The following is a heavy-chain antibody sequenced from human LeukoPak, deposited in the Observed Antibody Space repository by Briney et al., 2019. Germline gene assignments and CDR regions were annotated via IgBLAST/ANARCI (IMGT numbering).Heavy chain of an antibody. J-gene: IGHJ4*02. CDR1: GFTFGRYW. Sequence: GGSLRLSCAASGFTFGRYWMSWVRQAPGKGLEWVANIKQDGSAKYYVDSVKGRFTISRDNAKNSMYLQVNSLRAEDTAVYYCARGGDDDFDLGDYWGQGTLVTVSS. V-gene: IGHV3-7*01. CDR2: IKQDGSAK. CDR3: ARGGDDDFDLGDY. D-gene: IGHD4-17*01.